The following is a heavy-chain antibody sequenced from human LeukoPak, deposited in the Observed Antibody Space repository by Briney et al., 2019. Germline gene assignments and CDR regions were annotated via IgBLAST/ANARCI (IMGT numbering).Heavy chain of an antibody. D-gene: IGHD5-24*01. CDR2: ISWDGGST. Sequence: PGGSLRLSCAASGFTFDDYAMHWVRQAPGKGLEWVSLISWDGGSTYYADSVKGRFTISRDNAKNSLYLQMNSLRAEDTALYYCAKDRRWLQSRPSFDIWGQGTMVTVSS. J-gene: IGHJ3*02. CDR1: GFTFDDYA. V-gene: IGHV3-43D*03. CDR3: AKDRRWLQSRPSFDI.